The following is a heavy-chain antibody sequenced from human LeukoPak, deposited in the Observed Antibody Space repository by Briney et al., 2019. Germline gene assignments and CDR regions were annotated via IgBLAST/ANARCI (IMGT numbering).Heavy chain of an antibody. D-gene: IGHD3-22*01. CDR2: ISGSGGST. Sequence: PGGSLRLSCAASGFTFSSYAMSWVRQAPGKGLEWVAAISGSGGSTYYADSVKGRFTISRDNSKNTLYLQMNSLRAEDTAVYYCAKEVYYYDSSGLNFDYWGQGTLVTVSS. J-gene: IGHJ4*02. CDR1: GFTFSSYA. V-gene: IGHV3-23*01. CDR3: AKEVYYYDSSGLNFDY.